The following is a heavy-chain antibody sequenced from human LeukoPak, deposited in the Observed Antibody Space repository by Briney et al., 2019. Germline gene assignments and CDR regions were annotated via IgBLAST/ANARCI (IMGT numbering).Heavy chain of an antibody. J-gene: IGHJ4*02. CDR2: IYYSGST. CDR1: GGSISSYY. V-gene: IGHV4-59*08. Sequence: PSETLSLTCTVSGGSISSYYWSWTRQPPGKGLEWIGYIYYSGSTNYNPSPKSRVTISVDTSKNQFSLKLSSVTAADTAVYYCARHQERSGATYHFDYWGQGTLVTVSS. CDR3: ARHQERSGATYHFDY. D-gene: IGHD5-12*01.